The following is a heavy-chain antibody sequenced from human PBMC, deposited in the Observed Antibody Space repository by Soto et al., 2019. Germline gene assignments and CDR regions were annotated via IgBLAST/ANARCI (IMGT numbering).Heavy chain of an antibody. CDR2: ISYDGSNK. V-gene: IGHV3-30*18. CDR3: AKDESIVLVLYGMDV. Sequence: QVQLVESGGGVVQPGRSLRLSCAASGFTFSSYGMHWVRQAPGKGLEWVAVISYDGSNKYYADSVKGRFTISRDNSENTLYLQMNSLRAEDTAVYYCAKDESIVLVLYGMDVWGQGTTVTVSS. D-gene: IGHD2-2*01. J-gene: IGHJ6*02. CDR1: GFTFSSYG.